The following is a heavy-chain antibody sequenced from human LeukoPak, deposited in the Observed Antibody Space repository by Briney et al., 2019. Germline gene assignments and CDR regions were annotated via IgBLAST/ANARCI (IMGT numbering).Heavy chain of an antibody. Sequence: ASVKVSCKASGGTFSSYAISGVRQAPGQGLEWMGGIIPIFGTANYAQKFQGRVTITADESTSTDYMELRSLRSEDTAVYYCASPASPGLYYYSGMDVWGQGTTVTVSS. CDR1: GGTFSSYA. CDR3: ASPASPGLYYYSGMDV. V-gene: IGHV1-69*13. CDR2: IIPIFGTA. J-gene: IGHJ6*02.